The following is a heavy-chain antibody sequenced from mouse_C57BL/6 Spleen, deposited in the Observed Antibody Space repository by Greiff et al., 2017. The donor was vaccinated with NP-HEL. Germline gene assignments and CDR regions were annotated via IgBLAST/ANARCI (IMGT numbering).Heavy chain of an antibody. V-gene: IGHV1-64*01. J-gene: IGHJ4*01. CDR3: AREGAYEGAMDY. CDR1: GYTFTSYW. Sequence: QVQLQQPGAELVKPGASVKLSCKASGYTFTSYWMHWVKQRPGQGLEWIGMIHPNSGSTNYNEKFKSKATLTVDKSSSTAYMQLSSLTSEDSAVYYCAREGAYEGAMDYWGQGTSVTVSS. CDR2: IHPNSGST. D-gene: IGHD1-1*01.